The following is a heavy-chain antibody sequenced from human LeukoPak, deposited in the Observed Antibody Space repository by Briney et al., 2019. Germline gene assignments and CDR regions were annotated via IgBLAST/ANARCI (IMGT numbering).Heavy chain of an antibody. CDR3: ASGPYPAAGTDHQFDY. CDR2: IYYSGST. D-gene: IGHD6-13*01. V-gene: IGHV4-59*01. J-gene: IGHJ4*02. Sequence: PSETLSLTCTVSGASISSYYWSWIRQPPGKGLEWIGYIYYSGSTHYNPSLRSRVTMSVDTSKNQFSLRLPSVTAADTAVYYCASGPYPAAGTDHQFDYWGQGTLVTVSS. CDR1: GASISSYY.